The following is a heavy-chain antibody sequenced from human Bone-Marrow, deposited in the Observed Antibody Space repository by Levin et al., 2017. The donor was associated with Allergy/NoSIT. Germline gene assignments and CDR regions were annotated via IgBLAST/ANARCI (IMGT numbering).Heavy chain of an antibody. CDR3: ARYLWFGELVYVMDV. V-gene: IGHV1-69*13. J-gene: IGHJ6*02. CDR2: IIPILGTP. Sequence: SVKVSCKASGDTLRTYAINWVRQAPGQGLEWLGGIIPILGTPNYAQKFQDRVTITADESTTTAYMELSSLTSDDTAVYYCARYLWFGELVYVMDVWGQGTTVTVSS. D-gene: IGHD3-10*01. CDR1: GDTLRTYA.